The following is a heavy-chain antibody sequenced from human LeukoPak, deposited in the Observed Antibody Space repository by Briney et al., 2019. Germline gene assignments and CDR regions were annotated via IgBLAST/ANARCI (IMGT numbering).Heavy chain of an antibody. D-gene: IGHD1-26*01. CDR2: IISDGSSA. Sequence: GGSLRLSCAASGFTFSNYWMHWVRQAPGKGLVWVSRIISDGSSAYYADSVKGRFTISRDNAKNTLYLQMNSLRAEDTAVYYCASELREGYWGQGTQVTVSS. CDR3: ASELREGY. CDR1: GFTFSNYW. J-gene: IGHJ4*02. V-gene: IGHV3-74*01.